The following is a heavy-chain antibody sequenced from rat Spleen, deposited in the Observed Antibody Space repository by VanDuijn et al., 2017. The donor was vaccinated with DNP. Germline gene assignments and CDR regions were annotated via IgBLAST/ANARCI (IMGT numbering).Heavy chain of an antibody. Sequence: EVQLMESDGGLVQPGRSLKLSCTASGFTFSDYYMAWVRQAPTKGLEWVASISPSGGSTYYRDSVKGRFTISRDNAKSTLYLQVNSLRSEDTATYYCATGLGDYWGQGVMVTVSS. CDR1: GFTFSDYY. J-gene: IGHJ2*01. CDR3: ATGLGDY. CDR2: ISPSGGST. V-gene: IGHV5-25*01. D-gene: IGHD4-6*01.